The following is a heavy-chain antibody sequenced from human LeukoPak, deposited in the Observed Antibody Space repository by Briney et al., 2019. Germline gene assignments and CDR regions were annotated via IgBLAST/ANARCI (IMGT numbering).Heavy chain of an antibody. V-gene: IGHV4-4*02. CDR1: GYSISSGYW. CDR2: IHHTGRT. J-gene: IGHJ4*02. Sequence: QTSETLSLTCAVSGYSISSGYWWSWVRQPPGKGLEWIGEIHHTGRTNYNPSLKSRVTISVDKSKNQFSLKLTSVTAADTAVYYCARNGDYSADSWGQGTLLTVSS. D-gene: IGHD4-17*01. CDR3: ARNGDYSADS.